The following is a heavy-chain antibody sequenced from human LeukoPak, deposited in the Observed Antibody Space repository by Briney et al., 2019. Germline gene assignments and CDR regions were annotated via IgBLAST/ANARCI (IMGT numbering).Heavy chain of an antibody. Sequence: GASVKVSCKVSGYTLTELSMHWVRQAPGKGLEWMGGFDPEDGETIYAQKFQGRVTMTEDTSTDTAYMELSSLRSEDTAVYYCATVLWELGSLDYWGQGTLVTVSS. CDR1: GYTLTELS. CDR2: FDPEDGET. D-gene: IGHD1-26*01. V-gene: IGHV1-24*01. J-gene: IGHJ4*02. CDR3: ATVLWELGSLDY.